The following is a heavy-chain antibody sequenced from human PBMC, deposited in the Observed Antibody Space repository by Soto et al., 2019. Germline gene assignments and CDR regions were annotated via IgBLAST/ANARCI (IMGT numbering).Heavy chain of an antibody. CDR1: GYTFTSYG. Sequence: ASVKVSCKASGYTFTSYGISWVRQAPGQGLEWMGWISAYNGNTNYAQKLQGRVTMTTDTSTSTAYMELRSLRSDDTAVYYCARARYGDSSGWYQYYYYYYGMDVWGQATTVTVSS. V-gene: IGHV1-18*04. J-gene: IGHJ6*02. CDR3: ARARYGDSSGWYQYYYYYYGMDV. CDR2: ISAYNGNT. D-gene: IGHD6-19*01.